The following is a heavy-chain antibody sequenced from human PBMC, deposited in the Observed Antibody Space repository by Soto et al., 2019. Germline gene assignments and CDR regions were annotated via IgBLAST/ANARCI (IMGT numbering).Heavy chain of an antibody. CDR3: ARHVDNEITFGGVIDQAPESYYYYMDV. CDR2: IYYSGST. CDR1: GGSISSSSYY. J-gene: IGHJ6*03. V-gene: IGHV4-39*01. Sequence: SETLSLTCTVSGGSISSSSYYWGWIRQPPGKGLEWIGSIYYSGSTYYNPSLKSRVTISVDTSKNQFSLELSSVTAADTAVYYCARHVDNEITFGGVIDQAPESYYYYMDVWGKGTTVTVSS. D-gene: IGHD3-16*02.